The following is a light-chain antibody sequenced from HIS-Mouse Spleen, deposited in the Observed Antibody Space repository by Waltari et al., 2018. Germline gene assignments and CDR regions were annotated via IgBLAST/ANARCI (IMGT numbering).Light chain of an antibody. CDR3: SSYTSSSTYV. CDR1: SSYVGSSNY. V-gene: IGLV2-14*01. CDR2: EVS. Sequence: QSALTQPASVSGSPGQSITISCTGTSSYVGSSNYVSWYQQHPGKAPKLMIYEVSNRPSGVSNRFSGSKSGNTASLTISGLQAEDEADYYCSSYTSSSTYVFGTGTKVTVL. J-gene: IGLJ1*01.